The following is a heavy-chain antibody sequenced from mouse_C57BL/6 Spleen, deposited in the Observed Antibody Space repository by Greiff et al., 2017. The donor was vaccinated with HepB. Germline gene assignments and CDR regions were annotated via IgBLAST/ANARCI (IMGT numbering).Heavy chain of an antibody. CDR2: ISSGGDYI. J-gene: IGHJ4*01. D-gene: IGHD1-1*01. V-gene: IGHV5-9-1*02. Sequence: EVMLVESGEGLVKPGGSLKLSCAASGFTFSSYAMSWVRQTPEKRLEWVAYISSGGDYIYYADTVKGRFTISRDNARNTLYLQMSSLKSEDTAMYYCTRDLEYYGSSFYYAMDYWGQGTSVTVSS. CDR1: GFTFSSYA. CDR3: TRDLEYYGSSFYYAMDY.